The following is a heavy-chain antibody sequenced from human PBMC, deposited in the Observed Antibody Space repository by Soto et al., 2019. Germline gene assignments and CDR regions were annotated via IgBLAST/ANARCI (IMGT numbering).Heavy chain of an antibody. J-gene: IGHJ6*02. CDR1: GFTFSSYG. V-gene: IGHV3-48*01. CDR2: ISSGGSII. CDR3: ARAPDGYHLLDGMDV. D-gene: IGHD5-12*01. Sequence: PGGSLRLSCVASGFTFSSYGMNWVRQAPGKGLEWVSYISSGGSIIYYADSVKGRFTISRDNSKNTLYLQMNSLRAEDTAVYYCARAPDGYHLLDGMDVWGQGTTVTVSS.